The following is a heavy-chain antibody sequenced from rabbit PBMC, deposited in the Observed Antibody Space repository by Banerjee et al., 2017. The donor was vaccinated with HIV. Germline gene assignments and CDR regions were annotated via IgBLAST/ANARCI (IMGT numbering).Heavy chain of an antibody. D-gene: IGHD1-1*01. CDR2: IVAGSSGTT. CDR1: GFSFSSSYY. V-gene: IGHV1S45*01. J-gene: IGHJ3*01. CDR3: ARGSSVYYEL. Sequence: QEQLVESGGGLVQPEGSLTLTCTASGFSFSSSYYMCWVRQAPGKGLEWIGCIVAGSSGTTYYASWAKGRFTISKTSSTTVTLQMTSLTAADTATYFCARGSSVYYELWGQGTLVTVS.